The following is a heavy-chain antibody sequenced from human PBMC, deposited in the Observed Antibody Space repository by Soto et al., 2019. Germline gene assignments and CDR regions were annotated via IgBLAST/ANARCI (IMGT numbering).Heavy chain of an antibody. D-gene: IGHD2-15*01. CDR1: GFTFSSYG. Sequence: GGSLRLSCAASGFTFSSYGMHWVRQAPGKGLEWVAVISYDGSNKYYADSVKGRFTISRDNSKNTLYLQMNSLRAEDTAVYYCAKDRAESLVVVAAMAPDYWGQGTLVTVSS. V-gene: IGHV3-30*18. J-gene: IGHJ4*02. CDR2: ISYDGSNK. CDR3: AKDRAESLVVVAAMAPDY.